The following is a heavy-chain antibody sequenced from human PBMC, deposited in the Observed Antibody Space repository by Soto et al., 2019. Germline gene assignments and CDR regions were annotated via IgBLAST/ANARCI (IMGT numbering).Heavy chain of an antibody. V-gene: IGHV3-11*01. Sequence: QVRLVESGGGLVKPGGSLRLSCAASRFTFSDYSMSWVRQAPGRGPEWVSYNGTSGSATFYADSVKGRFTVSRDDTMSSLYLQMNSLRVEDAAIYYCVREGPRKGTYVFDYWGQGTLVTVSS. CDR2: NGTSGSAT. CDR3: VREGPRKGTYVFDY. CDR1: RFTFSDYS. J-gene: IGHJ4*02. D-gene: IGHD3-10*01.